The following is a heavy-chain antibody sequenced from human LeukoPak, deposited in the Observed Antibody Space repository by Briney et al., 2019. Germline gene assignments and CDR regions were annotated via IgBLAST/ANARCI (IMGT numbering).Heavy chain of an antibody. CDR2: ISSSSSTI. J-gene: IGHJ4*02. CDR3: ARKSPEYYFDY. V-gene: IGHV3-48*04. CDR1: GFTFSSYS. Sequence: PGGSLRLSCAASGFTFSSYSMNWVRQAPGKGLEWVSYISSSSSTIYYADSVKGRFTISRDNAKNSLYLQMNSLRAEDTAVYYCARKSPEYYFDYWGQGTLVTVSS.